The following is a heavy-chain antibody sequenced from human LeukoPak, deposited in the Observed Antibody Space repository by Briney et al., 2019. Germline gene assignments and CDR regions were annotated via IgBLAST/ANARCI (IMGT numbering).Heavy chain of an antibody. CDR2: IYYSGST. CDR3: ARVDGDFEPFFDY. J-gene: IGHJ4*02. D-gene: IGHD4-17*01. Sequence: SETLSFTCTVSGGSISSYYWSWIRQPPGKGLEWIGYIYYSGSTNYNPSLKSRVTISVDTSKNQFSLKLSSVTAADTAVYYCARVDGDFEPFFDYWGQGTLVTVSS. CDR1: GGSISSYY. V-gene: IGHV4-59*01.